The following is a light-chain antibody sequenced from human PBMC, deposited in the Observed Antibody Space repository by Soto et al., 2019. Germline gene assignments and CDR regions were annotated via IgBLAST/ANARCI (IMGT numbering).Light chain of an antibody. CDR1: HSVTTH. Sequence: IVLTQSPDTLSLSPGERATLSCWASHSVTTHLAWFQQRPGQTPRLLIYDASTRAPGIPARFSGRGSGADFTLTISSLEPEDFAVYYCQQRSDSITLGQGTRLEIK. CDR3: QQRSDSIT. V-gene: IGKV3-11*01. CDR2: DAS. J-gene: IGKJ5*01.